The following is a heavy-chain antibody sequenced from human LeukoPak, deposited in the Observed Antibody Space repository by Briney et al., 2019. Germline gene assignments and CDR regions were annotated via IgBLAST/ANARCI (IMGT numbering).Heavy chain of an antibody. CDR1: GFTFSGFA. CDR2: IRSYANSYAT. D-gene: IGHD4/OR15-4a*01. CDR3: ISSYGGDYYGMDV. V-gene: IGHV3-73*01. J-gene: IGHJ6*02. Sequence: GGSLRLSCAASGFTFSGFAMHWVRQASGKGLEWVGRIRSYANSYATAYAASVKGRFTISRDDSKNTAYLQMNSLKTEDTAVYYCISSYGGDYYGMDVWGQGTTVTVSS.